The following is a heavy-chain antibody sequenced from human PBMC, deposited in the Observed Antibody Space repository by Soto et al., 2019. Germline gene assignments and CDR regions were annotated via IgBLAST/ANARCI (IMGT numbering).Heavy chain of an antibody. D-gene: IGHD3-9*01. CDR3: ARDATLRYHWFDP. V-gene: IGHV1-69*13. CDR2: IIPIFGTA. Sequence: SVKVSCKASGGTFSSYAISWVRQAPGQGLEWMGGIIPIFGTANYAQKFQGRVTITADESTSTAYMELSSLRSEDTAVYYCARDATLRYHWFDPWGQGTLVTSPQ. J-gene: IGHJ5*02. CDR1: GGTFSSYA.